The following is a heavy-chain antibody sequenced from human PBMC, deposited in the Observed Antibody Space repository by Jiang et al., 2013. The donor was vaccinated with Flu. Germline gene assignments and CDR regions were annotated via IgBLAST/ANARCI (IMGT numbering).Heavy chain of an antibody. V-gene: IGHV3-7*03. J-gene: IGHJ2*01. CDR1: EFTFGSYW. CDR2: IKQDGSEK. Sequence: AASEFTFGSYWMNWVRQAPGKGLEWVANIKQDGSEKYYVDSVKGRFTISRDNAKSSLYLQMNSLRAEDTAVYYCAREYGGYTNWYFDLWGRGTLVTVSS. CDR3: AREYGGYTNWYFDL. D-gene: IGHD5-12*01.